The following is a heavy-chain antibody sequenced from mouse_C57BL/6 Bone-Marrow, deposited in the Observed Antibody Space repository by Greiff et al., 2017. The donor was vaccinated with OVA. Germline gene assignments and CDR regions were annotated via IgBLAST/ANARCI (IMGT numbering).Heavy chain of an antibody. CDR1: GFTFSSYA. V-gene: IGHV5-4*01. J-gene: IGHJ3*01. D-gene: IGHD2-2*01. CDR2: ISAGGSYT. Sequence: EVQLVESGGGLVKPGGSLKLSCAASGFTFSSYAMSWVRQTPEKRLEWVATISAGGSYTYYPDNVQGRFTISRDNAKNNLYLQMSHLKSEDTAMYYFARGGYDVAYWGQGTLVTVSA. CDR3: ARGGYDVAY.